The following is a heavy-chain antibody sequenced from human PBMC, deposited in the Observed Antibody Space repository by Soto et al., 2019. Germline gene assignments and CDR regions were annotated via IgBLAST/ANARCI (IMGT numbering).Heavy chain of an antibody. J-gene: IGHJ4*02. CDR3: AKERSGYFDY. CDR2: RNTNSANT. D-gene: IGHD2-15*01. V-gene: IGHV1-8*01. Sequence: QVQLVQSGAEVKKPGASVKVSCKASGYTFTSYDINWVGQAMGQGLEWMGWRNTNSANTGYAQKSQGRVTMPRNTSISTAYMELSSLRSEDTAVYYCAKERSGYFDYWGQGTLVTVSS. CDR1: GYTFTSYD.